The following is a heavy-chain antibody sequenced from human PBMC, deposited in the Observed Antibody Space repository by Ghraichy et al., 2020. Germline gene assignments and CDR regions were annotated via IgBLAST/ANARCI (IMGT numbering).Heavy chain of an antibody. CDR3: ARAVGATKRIAFDI. CDR2: ISGSGGST. D-gene: IGHD1-26*01. CDR1: GFTFSSYA. J-gene: IGHJ3*02. V-gene: IGHV3-23*01. Sequence: LSLTCAASGFTFSSYAMSWVRQAPGKGLEWVSAISGSGGSTYYADSVKGRFTISRDNSKNTLYLQMNSLRAEDTAVYYCARAVGATKRIAFDIWGQGTMVTVSS.